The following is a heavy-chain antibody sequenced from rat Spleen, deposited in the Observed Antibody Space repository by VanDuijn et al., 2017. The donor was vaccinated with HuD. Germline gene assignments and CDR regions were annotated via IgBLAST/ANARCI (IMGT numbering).Heavy chain of an antibody. D-gene: IGHD4-3*01. Sequence: EVQLVESGGGLVQPGRSMKLSCAASGFTFSNYGMHWIRQAPTKGLEWVSSITPGGGNTYYPDSVRGRFTISRDNAENTVYLQMNSLRSEDTATYYCAVSGYGYWGQGVMVTVSS. CDR3: AVSGYGY. CDR1: GFTFSNYG. J-gene: IGHJ2*01. CDR2: ITPGGGNT. V-gene: IGHV5S13*01.